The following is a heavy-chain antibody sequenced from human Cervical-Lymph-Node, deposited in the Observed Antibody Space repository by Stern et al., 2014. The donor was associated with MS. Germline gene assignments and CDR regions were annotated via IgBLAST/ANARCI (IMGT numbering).Heavy chain of an antibody. Sequence: QDQLVQSGAEVKKPGSSVKVSCKASGGTFSSYAISWVRQAPGQGLEWMGGIIPIFGTANYAQKFQGRVTITADESTSTAYMELSSLRSEDTAVYYCARVEIVAASYYYYGMDVWGQGTTVTVSS. CDR2: IIPIFGTA. J-gene: IGHJ6*02. CDR1: GGTFSSYA. D-gene: IGHD5-12*01. V-gene: IGHV1-69*12. CDR3: ARVEIVAASYYYYGMDV.